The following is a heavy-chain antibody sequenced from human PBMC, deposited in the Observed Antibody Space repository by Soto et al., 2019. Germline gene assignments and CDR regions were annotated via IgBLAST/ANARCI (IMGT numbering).Heavy chain of an antibody. J-gene: IGHJ4*02. CDR1: GFIFSSYA. CDR3: AKSPEPLRITIFGVVYPDFDY. V-gene: IGHV3-23*01. Sequence: GGSLRLSCAASGFIFSSYAMSWVRQAPGKGLEWVSAISGSGGSTYYADSVKGRFTISRDNSKNTLYLQMNSLRAEDTAVYYCAKSPEPLRITIFGVVYPDFDYWGQGTLVTVSS. CDR2: ISGSGGST. D-gene: IGHD3-3*01.